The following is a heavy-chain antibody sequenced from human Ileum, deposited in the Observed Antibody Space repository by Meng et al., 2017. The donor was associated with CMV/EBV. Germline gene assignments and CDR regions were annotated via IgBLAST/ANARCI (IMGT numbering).Heavy chain of an antibody. CDR1: GYTFTGYY. Sequence: VQLVQSGAEVKKPGASVKVSCKAAGYTFTGYYMPWVRQAPGQGLEWMGWINPNSGGTNYAQKFQGRVTMTRDTSISTAYMELSRLRSDDTAVYYCARGLWFGELGFDYWGQGTLVTVSS. D-gene: IGHD3-10*01. J-gene: IGHJ4*02. CDR3: ARGLWFGELGFDY. V-gene: IGHV1-2*02. CDR2: INPNSGGT.